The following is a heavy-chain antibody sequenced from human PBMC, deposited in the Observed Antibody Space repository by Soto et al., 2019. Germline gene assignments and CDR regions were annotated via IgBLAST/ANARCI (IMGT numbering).Heavy chain of an antibody. D-gene: IGHD2-15*01. CDR1: VFTFSSYA. CDR3: VKVAGVGYCSGGSCSDY. CDR2: ISSNGGST. Sequence: GGSLRLSCSASVFTFSSYAMHWVRQAPGKGLEYVSAISSNGGSTYYADSVKGRFTISRDNSKNTLYLQMSSLRAEDTAVYYCVKVAGVGYCSGGSCSDYWGQGTLVTVSS. J-gene: IGHJ4*02. V-gene: IGHV3-64D*06.